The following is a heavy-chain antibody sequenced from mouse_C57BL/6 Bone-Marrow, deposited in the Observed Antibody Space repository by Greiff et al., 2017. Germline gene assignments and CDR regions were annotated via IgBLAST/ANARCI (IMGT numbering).Heavy chain of an antibody. CDR2: IYPGSGST. J-gene: IGHJ3*01. CDR3: AREGYYGSSSAWFAY. CDR1: GYTFTSYW. V-gene: IGHV1-55*01. Sequence: QVQLQQPGAELVKPGASVKMSCKASGYTFTSYWITWVKQRPGQGLEWIGDIYPGSGSTNYNEKFKSKATLTVDTSSSTAYMQLSSLTSEDSAVYCCAREGYYGSSSAWFAYWGQGTLVTVSA. D-gene: IGHD1-1*01.